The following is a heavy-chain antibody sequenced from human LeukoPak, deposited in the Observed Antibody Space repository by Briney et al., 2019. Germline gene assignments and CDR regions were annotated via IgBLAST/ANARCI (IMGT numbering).Heavy chain of an antibody. Sequence: PGGSLRLSRAVSGFTFDGYTMHWVRPPAGRGLDWVDCISWDGGNTSLPASVKGRFTNSRDNSKNYLYPQMNSLRTEDTALYYCTRAATTFRAFDYWGQGTLVTVSS. CDR2: ISWDGGNT. CDR1: GFTFDGYT. CDR3: TRAATTFRAFDY. D-gene: IGHD5-12*01. V-gene: IGHV3-43*01. J-gene: IGHJ4*02.